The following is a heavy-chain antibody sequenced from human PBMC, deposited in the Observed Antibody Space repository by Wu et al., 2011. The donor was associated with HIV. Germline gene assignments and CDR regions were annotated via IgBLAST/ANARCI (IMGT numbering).Heavy chain of an antibody. J-gene: IGHJ4*02. Sequence: TANYAXNFQGRVTITTDVSTSTAYMELSSLRSEDTAVYYCAIXRGYSGSYFDYWGQGTLVTVSS. D-gene: IGHD1-26*01. V-gene: IGHV1-69*05. CDR2: TA. CDR3: AIXRGYSGSYFDY.